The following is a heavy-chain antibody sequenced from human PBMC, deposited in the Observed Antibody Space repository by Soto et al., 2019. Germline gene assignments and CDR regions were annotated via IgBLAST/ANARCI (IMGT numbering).Heavy chain of an antibody. Sequence: ASVKVSCKASGYTFTSYAMHWVRQAPVQMLEWMVCINAGNGNTKYSQKFQGRVTITRDESSSTAYMELSSLRSEEKAVYYCARVWWYYYDSSGYYAFAIWGQGTMVTVSS. J-gene: IGHJ3*02. CDR1: GYTFTSYA. CDR3: ARVWWYYYDSSGYYAFAI. V-gene: IGHV1-3*01. D-gene: IGHD3-22*01. CDR2: INAGNGNT.